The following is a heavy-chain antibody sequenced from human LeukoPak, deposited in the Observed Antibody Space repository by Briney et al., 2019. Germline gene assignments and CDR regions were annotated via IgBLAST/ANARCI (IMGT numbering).Heavy chain of an antibody. D-gene: IGHD6-13*01. CDR1: GFTFSSYN. Sequence: GGSLRLSCAASGFTFSSYNMNWVRQAPGKGLEWVSSISSSSSYIYYADSVKGRFTISRDNAENSLYLQMNSLRAEDTAVYYCAKTGSWYYFDNWGQGTLVTVSS. CDR3: AKTGSWYYFDN. CDR2: ISSSSSYI. V-gene: IGHV3-21*04. J-gene: IGHJ4*02.